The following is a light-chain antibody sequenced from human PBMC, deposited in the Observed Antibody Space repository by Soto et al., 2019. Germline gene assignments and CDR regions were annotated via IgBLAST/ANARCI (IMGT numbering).Light chain of an antibody. V-gene: IGKV3-20*01. CDR3: QQYDTSPPM. CDR2: GVS. Sequence: PGDRATLSCRASQTVNNRYLAWYQHKRGQAPRLLIYGVSSRATGFPDRFSGSGSGTDFTLTISRLEPEDVALYYCQQYDTSPPMFGQGAKVEL. CDR1: QTVNNRY. J-gene: IGKJ1*01.